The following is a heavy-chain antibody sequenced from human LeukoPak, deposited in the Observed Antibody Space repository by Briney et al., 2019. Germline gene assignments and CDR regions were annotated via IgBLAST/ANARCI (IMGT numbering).Heavy chain of an antibody. V-gene: IGHV1-8*01. CDR1: GYTFTSYD. J-gene: IGHJ4*02. CDR3: ARARYFDWLGTDY. Sequence: GASVKVSCKASGYTFTSYDINWVRQATGQGLEWMGWMNPNSGNTGYAQKFQGRVTMTRNTSVSTAYMELSSLRSEDTAVYYCARARYFDWLGTDYWGQGTLVTVSS. D-gene: IGHD3-9*01. CDR2: MNPNSGNT.